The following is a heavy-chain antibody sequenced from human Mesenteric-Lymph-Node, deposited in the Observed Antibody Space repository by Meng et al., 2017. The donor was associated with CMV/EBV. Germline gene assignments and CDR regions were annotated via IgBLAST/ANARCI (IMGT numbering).Heavy chain of an antibody. D-gene: IGHD3-10*01. CDR1: GFVISSVGDT. CDR2: IYPTVSP. CDR3: ASGMVRGDDH. V-gene: IGHV4-31*01. Sequence: LFRTGAGFVISSVGDTGSWTREYVGKRHEWIGYIYPTVSPYYNPTLNSQITISLDTFTNQFALGLSSVTAADPAVYFCASGMVRGDDHWGQGTLVTVSS. J-gene: IGHJ4*02.